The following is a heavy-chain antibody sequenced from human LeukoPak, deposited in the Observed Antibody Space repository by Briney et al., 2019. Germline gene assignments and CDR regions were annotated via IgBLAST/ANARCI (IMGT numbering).Heavy chain of an antibody. CDR1: GFTVSSYG. CDR3: AKDSYYDSSGYWWPDAFDI. Sequence: GGSLRLSCAASGFTVSSYGMHWVRQAPGKGLEWVAVISYDGSNKYYADSVKGRFTISRDNSKNTLYLQMNSLRAEDTAVYYCAKDSYYDSSGYWWPDAFDIWGQGTMVTVSS. V-gene: IGHV3-30*18. D-gene: IGHD3-22*01. J-gene: IGHJ3*02. CDR2: ISYDGSNK.